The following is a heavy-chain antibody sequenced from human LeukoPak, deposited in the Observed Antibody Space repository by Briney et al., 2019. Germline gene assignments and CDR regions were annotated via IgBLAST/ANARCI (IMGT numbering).Heavy chain of an antibody. CDR1: RFLLSSYA. J-gene: IGHJ3*02. V-gene: IGHV3-64*01. Sequence: GGTQRLPRAVSRFLLSSYAILCVRRPPGKGLEYVSTISSNGGSTYYANSVKGRFSISRDNSKNTLYLQMGSLRAEDMAAYYCARAGYGDYARLGIWGQGTMVPVSS. CDR2: ISSNGGST. CDR3: ARAGYGDYARLGI. D-gene: IGHD4-17*01.